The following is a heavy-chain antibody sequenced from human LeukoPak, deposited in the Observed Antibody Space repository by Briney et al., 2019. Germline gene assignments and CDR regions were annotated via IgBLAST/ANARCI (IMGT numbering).Heavy chain of an antibody. J-gene: IGHJ4*02. V-gene: IGHV2-5*02. Sequence: SGPTLVNPTQTLTLTCTFSGFSLSASGVDVGWIRQPPGKALEWLALIYWDDDKRYSPSLRSRLTITKDTSKNQVVLTMTNMDPVDTATYYCAHSPPSASGDYDSSGYSDYWGQGTLVTVSS. CDR3: AHSPPSASGDYDSSGYSDY. CDR2: IYWDDDK. D-gene: IGHD3-22*01. CDR1: GFSLSASGVD.